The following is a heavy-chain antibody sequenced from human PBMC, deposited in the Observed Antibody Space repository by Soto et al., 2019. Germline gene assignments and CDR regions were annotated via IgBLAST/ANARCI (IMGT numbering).Heavy chain of an antibody. CDR2: ISPYSGNT. CDR1: GYIFVNYG. J-gene: IGHJ6*02. Sequence: QVQLVQSGDEVRKPGSSVKVSCKASGYIFVNYGIAWVRQAPGQGLEWMGWISPYSGNTHYASKVQGRLTITSDTSTRTAYMDLGRLTSAATAVYCCARVDRLVTPTPQAVWGQGTTATVSS. V-gene: IGHV1-18*01. D-gene: IGHD5-12*01. CDR3: ARVDRLVTPTPQAV.